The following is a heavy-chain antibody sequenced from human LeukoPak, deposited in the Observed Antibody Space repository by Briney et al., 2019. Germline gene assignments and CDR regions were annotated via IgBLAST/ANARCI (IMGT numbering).Heavy chain of an antibody. CDR1: EFTVSRNY. Sequence: GGSLRLSCTASEFTVSRNYMLWVRQAPGKGLEWVSPIFSNGDTHYADSVKGRFTISRDTSKNTVSLQMNSLRVEDTAMYYCTRDQMNYWGQGTLVTVSS. D-gene: IGHD5-24*01. J-gene: IGHJ4*02. CDR3: TRDQMNY. CDR2: IFSNGDT. V-gene: IGHV3-53*01.